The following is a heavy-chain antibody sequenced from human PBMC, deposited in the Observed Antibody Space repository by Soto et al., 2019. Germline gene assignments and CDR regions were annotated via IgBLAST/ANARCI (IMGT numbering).Heavy chain of an antibody. CDR3: ARTPGVQYDSSGSADAYDV. J-gene: IGHJ3*01. CDR1: GFSLIGSGMR. Sequence: SGPTPVNPXPSLTLTCSFSGFSLIGSGMRVSWLRQPPGKALEWRACIDWEDDEFYSTSQKSRLPISKDTYKNQVVLTMIDISPVDTSTYYCARTPGVQYDSSGSADAYDVCCEGTMVTVS. D-gene: IGHD3-22*01. CDR2: IDWEDDE. V-gene: IGHV2-70*04.